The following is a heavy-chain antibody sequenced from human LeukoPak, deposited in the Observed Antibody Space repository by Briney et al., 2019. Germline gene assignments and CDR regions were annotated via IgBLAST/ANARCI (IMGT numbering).Heavy chain of an antibody. CDR3: AKGDWFDY. CDR2: ISGSDGRT. Sequence: GGSLRLSCTASGFTFSTYDMSWARQAPGKGLEWVSAISGSDGRTYYADSVKGRFTISRDNSKNTLYLQMNSLRAEDTAVYYCAKGDWFDYWGQGTLVTVSS. V-gene: IGHV3-23*01. CDR1: GFTFSTYD. J-gene: IGHJ4*02. D-gene: IGHD3/OR15-3a*01.